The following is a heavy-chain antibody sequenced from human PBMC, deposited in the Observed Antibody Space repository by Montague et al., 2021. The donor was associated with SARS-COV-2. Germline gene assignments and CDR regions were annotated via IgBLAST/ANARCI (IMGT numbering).Heavy chain of an antibody. CDR3: ARIPVGSKYYFDF. V-gene: IGHV6-1*01. D-gene: IGHD2-2*01. J-gene: IGHJ4*02. Sequence: CAISGDSVSINIATWNWIRQSPSIDLERLGRTYYRSKWYNDYAESVKSRITIDPDTSKHQFSLHLNSVTPEDTAVYYCARIPVGSKYYFDFWGQGTLVTVSS. CDR1: GDSVSINIAT. CDR2: TYYRSKWYN.